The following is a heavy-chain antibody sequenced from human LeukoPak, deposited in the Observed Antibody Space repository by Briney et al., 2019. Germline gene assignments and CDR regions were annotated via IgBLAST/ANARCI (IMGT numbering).Heavy chain of an antibody. D-gene: IGHD6-19*01. J-gene: IGHJ4*02. Sequence: KPSETLSLTCTVSGGSISAYFWSWIRQPPGKGLEWIGYIYYSGSTNYNPSLKSRVTMSVDTSKSQFSLKLSSVTAADTAVYYCARVSQQWLADFWGQGTLVTVSS. CDR2: IYYSGST. V-gene: IGHV4-59*01. CDR1: GGSISAYF. CDR3: ARVSQQWLADF.